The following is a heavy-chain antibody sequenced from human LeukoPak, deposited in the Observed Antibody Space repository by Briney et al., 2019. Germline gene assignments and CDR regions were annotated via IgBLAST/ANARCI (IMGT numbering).Heavy chain of an antibody. D-gene: IGHD5-18*01. CDR1: GGTFSSYA. CDR3: ARDGRDTLGYSYGWDY. V-gene: IGHV1-69*04. Sequence: SVKVSCKASGGTFSSYAISWVRQAPGQGLEWMGRIIPILGIASYAQKFQGRVTITADKSTSTAYMELSSLRSEDTAVYYCARDGRDTLGYSYGWDYWGQGTLVTVSS. J-gene: IGHJ4*02. CDR2: IIPILGIA.